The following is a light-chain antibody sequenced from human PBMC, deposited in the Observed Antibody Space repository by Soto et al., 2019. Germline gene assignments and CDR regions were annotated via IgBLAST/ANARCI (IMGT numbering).Light chain of an antibody. Sequence: DIQMTQSPSTLSASVGDRVTMTCRASQSISSWLAWYQQKPGKAPKLLIYDASSLESGVPSRFSGSGSGTEFTLTISSLQPDDFATYYCQQYNSYSQTFGQGTKVDNK. CDR2: DAS. CDR1: QSISSW. CDR3: QQYNSYSQT. V-gene: IGKV1-5*01. J-gene: IGKJ1*01.